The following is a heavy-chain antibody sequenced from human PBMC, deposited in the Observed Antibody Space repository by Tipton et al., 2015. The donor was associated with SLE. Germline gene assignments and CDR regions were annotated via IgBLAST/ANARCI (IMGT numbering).Heavy chain of an antibody. Sequence: VKPSQTLSLTCTVSGGSVSSGGYYWSWIRQHPGKGLEWIGYIYNTVNTYYNPSLTNRVTISDDTSKNQFSLTLSSVTAADTAVYYCARDEFSMRWKWFDPWGQGTLVTVSS. CDR3: ARDEFSMRWKWFDP. CDR1: GGSVSSGGYY. J-gene: IGHJ5*02. V-gene: IGHV4-31*03. CDR2: IYNTVNT. D-gene: IGHD2-8*01.